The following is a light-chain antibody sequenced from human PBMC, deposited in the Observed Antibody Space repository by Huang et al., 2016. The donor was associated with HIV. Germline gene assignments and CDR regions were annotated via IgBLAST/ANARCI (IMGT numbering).Light chain of an antibody. Sequence: EIVLTQSPGTLSLSPGERATLSCGSSQTVNSNYLAWFHQKPGQSPRIIIYGASTRATGIPDRFSGSGSGTDFTLTISRLEPEDFAMYYCQQYGTSPWTFGQGTKVEV. J-gene: IGKJ1*01. CDR3: QQYGTSPWT. CDR1: QTVNSNY. V-gene: IGKV3-20*01. CDR2: GAS.